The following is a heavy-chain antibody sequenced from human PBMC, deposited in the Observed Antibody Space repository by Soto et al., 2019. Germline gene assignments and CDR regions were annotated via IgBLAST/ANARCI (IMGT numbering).Heavy chain of an antibody. V-gene: IGHV4-39*01. D-gene: IGHD3-22*01. CDR3: VRHEVAVSGAYNMDV. Sequence: SETLSLTCTVSPDSITSSGYYWGWIRQTPGKGLEWIGSIYYNGTTYYNPSLKSRVFISVDTSKDQFSLRLKSVTVADTATFYCVRHEVAVSGAYNMDVWGRGTTVTVSS. CDR2: IYYNGTT. J-gene: IGHJ6*02. CDR1: PDSITSSGYY.